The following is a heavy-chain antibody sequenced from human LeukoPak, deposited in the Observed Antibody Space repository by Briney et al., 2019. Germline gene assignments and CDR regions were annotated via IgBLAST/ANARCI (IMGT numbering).Heavy chain of an antibody. CDR2: ISSSSSYI. CDR1: GFTFSSYS. V-gene: IGHV3-21*01. D-gene: IGHD7-27*01. CDR3: PRDPLSGDTGVDY. J-gene: IGHJ4*02. Sequence: GGSLRLSCAASGFTFSSYSMNWVRQAPGKGLEWVSSISSSSSYIYYADSVKGRFTISRDNAKNSLYLQMNSLRAEDTAVYYCPRDPLSGDTGVDYWGQGTLVTVSS.